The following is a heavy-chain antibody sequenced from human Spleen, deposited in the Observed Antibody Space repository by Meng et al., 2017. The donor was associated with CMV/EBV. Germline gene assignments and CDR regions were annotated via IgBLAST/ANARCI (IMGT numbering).Heavy chain of an antibody. CDR1: GFTFSSYE. D-gene: IGHD6-6*01. Sequence: GGSLRLSCAASGFTFSSYEMNWVRQAPGKGLEWVSYISSSGSTIYYADSVKGRFTISRDNAKNSLYLQMNSLRAEDTAVYYCARGAYSSSLGPWGQGTLVTVSS. J-gene: IGHJ5*02. CDR2: ISSSGSTI. V-gene: IGHV3-48*03. CDR3: ARGAYSSSLGP.